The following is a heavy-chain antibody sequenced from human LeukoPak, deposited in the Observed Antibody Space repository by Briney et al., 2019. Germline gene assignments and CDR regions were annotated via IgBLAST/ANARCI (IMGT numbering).Heavy chain of an antibody. CDR1: GFTFSSYA. CDR3: AKYTNYYDSGGYYWDYFDY. CDR2: ISGSGGST. Sequence: GGSLRLSCAASGFTFSSYAMSWVRQAPGKGLEWVSAISGSGGSTYYADSVKGRFTISRDNSKNTLYLQMNSLRAEDTAVYYCAKYTNYYDSGGYYWDYFDYWGQGTLVTVSS. J-gene: IGHJ4*02. D-gene: IGHD3-22*01. V-gene: IGHV3-23*01.